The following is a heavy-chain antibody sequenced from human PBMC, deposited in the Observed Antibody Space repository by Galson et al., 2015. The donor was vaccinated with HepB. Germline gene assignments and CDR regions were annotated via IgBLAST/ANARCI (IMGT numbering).Heavy chain of an antibody. Sequence: SVEVSCKASGYTFTGYYMHWVRQAPGQGLEWMGRINPNSGGTNYAQQFQGRVTMTRDTSLSTGYIELGRLRADHTAVYYCPRGGRWNDPANAFDIWGQGTMVTVSS. CDR3: PRGGRWNDPANAFDI. CDR2: INPNSGGT. V-gene: IGHV1-2*06. J-gene: IGHJ3*02. D-gene: IGHD1-1*01. CDR1: GYTFTGYY.